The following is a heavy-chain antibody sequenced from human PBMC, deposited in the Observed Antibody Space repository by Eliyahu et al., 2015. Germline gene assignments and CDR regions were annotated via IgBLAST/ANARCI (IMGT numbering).Heavy chain of an antibody. V-gene: IGHV3-7*03. CDR1: GFTFXSXW. D-gene: IGHD3-22*01. Sequence: EVQLVESGGGLVQPGGSLRLSCAASGFTFXSXWMSWVRQAPGKGLEWVANIRPDGSEKYYVDSLKGRFTISRDNAKNSLFLQVNSLRAEDTAVYYCARGDYYDSSDNYVDAFDVWGQGTVVTVSS. CDR2: IRPDGSEK. J-gene: IGHJ3*01. CDR3: ARGDYYDSSDNYVDAFDV.